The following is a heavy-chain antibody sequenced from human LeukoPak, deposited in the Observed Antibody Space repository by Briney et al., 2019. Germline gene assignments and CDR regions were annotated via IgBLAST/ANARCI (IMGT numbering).Heavy chain of an antibody. CDR2: ISSSGNT. Sequence: PGGSLRLSCEASGFTFGRSAMTWVRQTPGKGLERFSSISSSGNTYYADSVTGRFTISRDNSKNLVNLQMNSLRAEDTAIYYCVKGRMSEDGLDFWGQGSLVTVSS. D-gene: IGHD5-24*01. J-gene: IGHJ4*02. CDR3: VKGRMSEDGLDF. CDR1: GFTFGRSA. V-gene: IGHV3-23*01.